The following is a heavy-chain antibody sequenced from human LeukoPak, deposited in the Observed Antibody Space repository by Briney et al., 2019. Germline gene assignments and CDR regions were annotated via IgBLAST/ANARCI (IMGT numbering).Heavy chain of an antibody. V-gene: IGHV3-21*01. CDR2: ISSSSYI. J-gene: IGHJ4*02. Sequence: GGSLRLSCAASGFTFSSYSMNWVRQAPGKGLEWVSSISSSSYIYYADSVKGRFTISRDNAKNSLYLQMNSLRAEDTAVYYCARDRGKPPTYYDYVWGSYRYDYWGQGTLVTVSS. CDR1: GFTFSSYS. CDR3: ARDRGKPPTYYDYVWGSYRYDY. D-gene: IGHD3-16*02.